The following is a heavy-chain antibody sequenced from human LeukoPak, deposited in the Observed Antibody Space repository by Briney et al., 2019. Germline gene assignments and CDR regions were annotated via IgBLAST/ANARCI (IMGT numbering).Heavy chain of an antibody. J-gene: IGHJ5*01. Sequence: PGGSLRLSCAASGFTFSRYTIKWVRQAPGKGLEWISYISSSSSTIYYADSVKGRFTISRYNANNSVNLQMNSLRAEDTAVYYCATGVSGSIGSCGQGTLVTVSS. D-gene: IGHD5-12*01. CDR3: ATGVSGSIGS. CDR2: ISSSSSTI. CDR1: GFTFSRYT. V-gene: IGHV3-48*01.